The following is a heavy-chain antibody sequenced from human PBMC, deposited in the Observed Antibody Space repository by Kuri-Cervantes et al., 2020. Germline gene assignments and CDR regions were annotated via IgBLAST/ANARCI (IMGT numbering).Heavy chain of an antibody. CDR2: IYPGDSDT. CDR3: ARHEDHGPPETRYYYMDV. D-gene: IGHD1-7*01. J-gene: IGHJ6*03. CDR1: GYSFTSYW. V-gene: IGHV5-51*01. Sequence: GGSLRLSCKGSGYSFTSYWIGWVRQMPGKGLEWMGIIYPGDSDTRYSPSFQGQVTISADKSISTAYLQWSSLKASDTAMYYCARHEDHGPPETRYYYMDVWGKGTTVTVSS.